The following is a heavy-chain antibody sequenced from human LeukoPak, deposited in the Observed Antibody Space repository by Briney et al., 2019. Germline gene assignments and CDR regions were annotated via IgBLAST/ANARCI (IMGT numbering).Heavy chain of an antibody. V-gene: IGHV3-66*01. D-gene: IGHD3-22*01. J-gene: IGHJ4*02. Sequence: GGSLRLSCAASGFTVSSNYMGWVRQAPGKGLEWVSVIYSGGSTYYADSVKGRFTISRDNSKNTLYLQMNSLRAEDTAVYYCAREYSDSSGYYYGDWGQGTLVTVSS. CDR3: AREYSDSSGYYYGD. CDR2: IYSGGST. CDR1: GFTVSSNY.